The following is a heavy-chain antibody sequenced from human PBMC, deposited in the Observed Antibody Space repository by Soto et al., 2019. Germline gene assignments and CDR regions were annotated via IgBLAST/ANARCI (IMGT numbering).Heavy chain of an antibody. CDR3: ARHEYGLGSRH. V-gene: IGHV4-59*08. D-gene: IGHD3-10*01. CDR2: IYYSGST. CDR1: GASITNHY. J-gene: IGHJ4*02. Sequence: SETLSLTCIVSGASITNHYWGWIRQPPGKALEWIGWIYYSGSTNYNPSLKSRVTISLDTSKNQVSLKLNSVTAADTAVYYCARHEYGLGSRHWGQGTLVTVSS.